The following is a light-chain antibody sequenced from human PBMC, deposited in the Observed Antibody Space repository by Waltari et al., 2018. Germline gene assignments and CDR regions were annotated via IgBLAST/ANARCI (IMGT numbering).Light chain of an antibody. CDR3: QQYYTNPRT. J-gene: IGKJ1*01. V-gene: IGKV4-1*01. CDR1: QSVLYNSNNKNY. CDR2: WPS. Sequence: DIVMTQSPDSLTVSLGERATINCKSNQSVLYNSNNKNYVAWYQQKPGQPPKLLIYWPSTRQSGVHDRFSGSGSGTDFTLTISSMQAEDVAVYHCQQYYTNPRTFGQGTKVEIK.